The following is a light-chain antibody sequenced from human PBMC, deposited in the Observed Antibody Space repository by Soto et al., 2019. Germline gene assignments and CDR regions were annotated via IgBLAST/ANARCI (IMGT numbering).Light chain of an antibody. CDR3: QAWDTATQNYV. CDR2: LNSDGSH. Sequence: QSVLTQSPSASASLGASVKLTCTLSSGHSNYAIAWHQQQPEKGPRYLMKLNSDGSHRKGDGIPDRFSGSSSGAERYLAISSLHSEDEADYYCQAWDTATQNYVFGTGTKLTVL. V-gene: IGLV4-69*01. CDR1: SGHSNYA. J-gene: IGLJ1*01.